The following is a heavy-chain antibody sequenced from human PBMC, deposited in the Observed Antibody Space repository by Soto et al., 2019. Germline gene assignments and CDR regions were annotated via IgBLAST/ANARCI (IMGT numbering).Heavy chain of an antibody. J-gene: IGHJ6*02. CDR3: ASQYYYGSGYYYGMDV. D-gene: IGHD3-10*01. V-gene: IGHV1-18*01. CDR1: GYTFTSYG. CDR2: ISPNNGNT. Sequence: ASVKVSCKASGYTFTSYGISWVRQAPGQGLEWMGWISPNNGNTNYAQKLQGRVTMTTDTSTSTAYMELRSLRSEDTAVYYCASQYYYGSGYYYGMDVWGQGTTVTVSS.